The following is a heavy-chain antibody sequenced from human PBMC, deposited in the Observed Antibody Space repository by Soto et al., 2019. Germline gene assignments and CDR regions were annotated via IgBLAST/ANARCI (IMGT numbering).Heavy chain of an antibody. Sequence: VGSLRLSCAASGFTFSSYWMSWVRQAPGRGLEWVANIKQDGSEKYYVDSVKGRFTISRDNAKNSLHLQMNSLRAEDTAVYYCARVSYGDYYFQHWGQGTLVTVSS. J-gene: IGHJ1*01. CDR1: GFTFSSYW. CDR3: ARVSYGDYYFQH. V-gene: IGHV3-7*03. CDR2: IKQDGSEK. D-gene: IGHD4-17*01.